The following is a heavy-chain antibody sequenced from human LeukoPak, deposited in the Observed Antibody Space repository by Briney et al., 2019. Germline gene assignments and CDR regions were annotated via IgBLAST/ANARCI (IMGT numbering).Heavy chain of an antibody. CDR2: IDPTDSHT. V-gene: IGHV5-10-1*04. CDR3: ARGGLRVLSYTYYYGMDV. D-gene: IGHD4-17*01. CDR1: GYSFTSYW. J-gene: IGHJ6*02. Sequence: GESLKISCKGSGYSFTSYWISWVRQMPGKGLEWMGRIDPTDSHTNYSPSFQGQVTISADKSISTAYLQWSSLKASDTAMYYCARGGLRVLSYTYYYGMDVWGQGTTVTVSS.